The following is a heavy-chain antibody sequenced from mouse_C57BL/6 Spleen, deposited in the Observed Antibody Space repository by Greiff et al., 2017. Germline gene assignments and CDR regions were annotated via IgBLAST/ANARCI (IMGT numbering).Heavy chain of an antibody. CDR3: ARHDGSSHGYFDV. Sequence: EVQLKESGGDLVKPGGSLKLSCAASGFTFSSYGMSWVRQTPDKRLEWVATISSGGSYTYYPDSVKGRFTISRDNAKNTLYLQMSSLKSEDTAMYYCARHDGSSHGYFDVWGTGTTVTVSS. V-gene: IGHV5-6*01. J-gene: IGHJ1*03. CDR2: ISSGGSYT. D-gene: IGHD1-1*01. CDR1: GFTFSSYG.